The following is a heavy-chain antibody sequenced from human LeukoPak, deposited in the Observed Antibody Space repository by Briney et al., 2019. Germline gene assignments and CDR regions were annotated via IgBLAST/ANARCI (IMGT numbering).Heavy chain of an antibody. V-gene: IGHV3-23*01. CDR2: VSDSNGST. Sequence: PGGSLRLSCAASGFTFSNYAMSWVRQAPGQGLEWVSSVSDSNGSTYYADSVKGRVTISRDNSKNRLYLQMNSLRAEDTAVYYCAKPPHGQWLAFDYWGQGTLVTVSS. CDR3: AKPPHGQWLAFDY. CDR1: GFTFSNYA. J-gene: IGHJ4*02. D-gene: IGHD6-19*01.